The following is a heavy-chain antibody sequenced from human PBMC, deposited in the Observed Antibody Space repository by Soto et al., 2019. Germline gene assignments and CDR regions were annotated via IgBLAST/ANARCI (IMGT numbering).Heavy chain of an antibody. J-gene: IGHJ4*02. CDR3: ASDCSGGSCRNNFDY. CDR1: GGTFSSYA. Sequence: SVKVSCKASGGTFSSYAISWVRQAPGQGLEWMGGIIPIFGTANYAQKFQGRVTITADESTSTAYMELSSLRSEDTAVYYCASDCSGGSCRNNFDYWGQGTLVTVSS. V-gene: IGHV1-69*13. D-gene: IGHD2-15*01. CDR2: IIPIFGTA.